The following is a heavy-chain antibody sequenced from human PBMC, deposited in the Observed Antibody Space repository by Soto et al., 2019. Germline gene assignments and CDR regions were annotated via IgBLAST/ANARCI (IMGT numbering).Heavy chain of an antibody. CDR2: IIPIFGTA. Sequence: SVKVSCKASGGTFSSYAISWVRQAPGQGLEWMGGIIPIFGTANYAQKFQGRVTITADESTSTAYMELSSLRSEDTAVYYCARDNAVAGVKENYYHYGMDVWGQGTTVTVSS. D-gene: IGHD6-19*01. CDR1: GGTFSSYA. J-gene: IGHJ6*02. CDR3: ARDNAVAGVKENYYHYGMDV. V-gene: IGHV1-69*13.